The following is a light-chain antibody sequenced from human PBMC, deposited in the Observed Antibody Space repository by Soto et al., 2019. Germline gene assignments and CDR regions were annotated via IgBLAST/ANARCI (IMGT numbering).Light chain of an antibody. CDR2: DAS. CDR1: QSIIRW. J-gene: IGKJ4*01. CDR3: QQCDSIPFT. V-gene: IGKV1-5*01. Sequence: DIQMTQSPSTLSASVGDRVTITCRASQSIIRWLAWYQQKPGKAPNLLIYDASKLESGVPSRFSGSESGTEFTEFTLTINGLQPDDSATYFCQQCDSIPFTFGGGTKVEIK.